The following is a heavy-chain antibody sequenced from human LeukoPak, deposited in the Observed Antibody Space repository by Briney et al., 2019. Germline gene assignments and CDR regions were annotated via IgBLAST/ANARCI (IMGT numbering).Heavy chain of an antibody. CDR2: IYHSGST. J-gene: IGHJ4*02. CDR1: GYSISSGYY. D-gene: IGHD1-20*01. V-gene: IGHV4-38-2*02. CDR3: ARGLLGLYNWNDGPLFDY. Sequence: SETLSLTCTVSGYSISSGYYWGWIRQPPGKGLEWIGSIYHSGSTYYNPSLKSRVTISVDTSKNQFSLKLSSVTAADTAVYYCARGLLGLYNWNDGPLFDYWGQGTLVTVSS.